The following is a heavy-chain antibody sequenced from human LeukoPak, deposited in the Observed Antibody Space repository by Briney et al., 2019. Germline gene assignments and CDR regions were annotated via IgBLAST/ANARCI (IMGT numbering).Heavy chain of an antibody. J-gene: IGHJ3*02. D-gene: IGHD3-10*01. V-gene: IGHV6-1*01. CDR1: GGSVSSNSVT. Sequence: SQTLSLTCDISGGSVSSNSVTWNWIRQSPSRGLGWLGRTYYRSKWFNDYAVSVRSRITINPDTSKNQFSLQLNSVTPEDTAVYNCARGVFPAFDIWGQGTMVTVSS. CDR2: TYYRSKWFN. CDR3: ARGVFPAFDI.